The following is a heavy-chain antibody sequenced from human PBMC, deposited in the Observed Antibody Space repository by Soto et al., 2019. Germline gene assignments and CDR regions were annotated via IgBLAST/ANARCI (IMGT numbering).Heavy chain of an antibody. CDR1: GYSFTSYW. CDR2: IYPGDSDT. Sequence: PGESLKISCKGSGYSFTSYWIGWVRQMPGKGLEWMGIIYPGDSDTRYSPSFQGQVTISADKSISTAYLQWSSLKASDTAMYYCASLYSSSWPPLGFDPWGQGTLVTVYS. J-gene: IGHJ5*02. D-gene: IGHD6-13*01. V-gene: IGHV5-51*01. CDR3: ASLYSSSWPPLGFDP.